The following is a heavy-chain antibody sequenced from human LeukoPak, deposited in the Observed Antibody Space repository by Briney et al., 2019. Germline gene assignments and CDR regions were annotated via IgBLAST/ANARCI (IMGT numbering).Heavy chain of an antibody. J-gene: IGHJ4*02. CDR1: GGTFSSYA. CDR3: ASCTIAAADEYYFDY. D-gene: IGHD6-13*01. Sequence: ASVKVSRKASGGTFSSYAISWVRQAPGQGLEWMGGIIPIFGTANYAQKFQGRVTITTDESTSTAYMELSSLRSEDTAVYYCASCTIAAADEYYFDYWGQGTLVTVSS. CDR2: IIPIFGTA. V-gene: IGHV1-69*05.